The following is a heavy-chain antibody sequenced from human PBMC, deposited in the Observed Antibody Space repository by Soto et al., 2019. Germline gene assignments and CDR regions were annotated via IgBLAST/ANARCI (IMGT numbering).Heavy chain of an antibody. V-gene: IGHV4-59*01. CDR1: GGSISSYY. J-gene: IGHJ6*02. D-gene: IGHD5-18*01. Sequence: SETLSLTCTVSGGSISSYYWSWIRQPPGKGLEWIGYIYYSGSTNYSPSLKSRVTISVDTSKNQSSLKLSSVTAADTAVYYCARDPGYGYGLSYYYYGMDVWGQGTTVTVSS. CDR2: IYYSGST. CDR3: ARDPGYGYGLSYYYYGMDV.